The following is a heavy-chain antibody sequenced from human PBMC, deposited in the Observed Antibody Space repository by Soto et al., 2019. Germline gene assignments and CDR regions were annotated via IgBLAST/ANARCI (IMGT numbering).Heavy chain of an antibody. CDR3: ARAYPGNPHGYYYYYGMDV. CDR2: IKPSGGST. D-gene: IGHD4-4*01. Sequence: QVQLVQSGAEVKKPGASVKVSCEASGYTFTSYYIHWVRQAPGQGLEWMGIIKPSGGSTSYALKFRGRVTMTRDTSTSTVYMEVRSLRSEDTAVYYCARAYPGNPHGYYYYYGMDVWGQGTTVTVSS. J-gene: IGHJ6*02. V-gene: IGHV1-46*01. CDR1: GYTFTSYY.